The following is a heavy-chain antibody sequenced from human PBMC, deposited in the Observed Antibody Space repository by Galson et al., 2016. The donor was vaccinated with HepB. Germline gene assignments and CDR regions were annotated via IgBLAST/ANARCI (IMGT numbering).Heavy chain of an antibody. CDR3: AGQGQINTTRREKAFDP. V-gene: IGHV3-30*04. D-gene: IGHD1-1*01. CDR2: ISSDGSNK. Sequence: SLRLSCAASGFTFSGYSMDWVRQAPGKGLEWVAIISSDGSNKYYADSVKGRFTISRDNSKNTLFLQMNSLRAEDTAVYYCAGQGQINTTRREKAFDPWGQGTMVTVSS. J-gene: IGHJ5*02. CDR1: GFTFSGYS.